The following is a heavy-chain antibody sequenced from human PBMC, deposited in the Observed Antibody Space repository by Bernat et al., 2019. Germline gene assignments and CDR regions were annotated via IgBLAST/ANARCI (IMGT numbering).Heavy chain of an antibody. CDR2: INPSGGST. J-gene: IGHJ5*02. D-gene: IGHD3-9*01. CDR3: ARVSLYYDILTGYWPDNWFDP. CDR1: GYTFTSYY. V-gene: IGHV1-46*01. Sequence: QVQLVQSGAEVKKPGASVKVSCKASGYTFTSYYMHWVRQAPGQGLEWMGIINPSGGSTSYAQKFQGRVTITRDTSASTAYMELSSLRSEDTAVYYCARVSLYYDILTGYWPDNWFDPWGQGTLVTVSS.